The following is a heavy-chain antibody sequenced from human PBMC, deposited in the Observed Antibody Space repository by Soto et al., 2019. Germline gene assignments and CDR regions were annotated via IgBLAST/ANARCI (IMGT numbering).Heavy chain of an antibody. J-gene: IGHJ4*02. CDR2: ISYDGTDE. V-gene: IGHV3-30*18. CDR1: GFSFSSYG. CDR3: AKKEYDWNDHSDY. D-gene: IGHD1-1*01. Sequence: QVQLVESGGGVVQPGRSLRLSCAASGFSFSSYGMHWVRQAPGKGLEWVAMISYDGTDEYYADSVKGRFTISRDNSKNAVYLQMTSLIAEDTAVYSRAKKEYDWNDHSDYWGQGTLVTVSS.